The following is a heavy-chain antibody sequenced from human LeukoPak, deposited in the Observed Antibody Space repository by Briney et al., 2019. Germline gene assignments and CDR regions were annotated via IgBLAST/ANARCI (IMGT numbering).Heavy chain of an antibody. V-gene: IGHV1-69*01. Sequence: GASVKVSCKASGGTFSSYAISWVRQAPGQGLEWMGGIIPIFGTANYAQKFQGRVTITADESTSTAYMELSSLRSEGTAVYYCASNYYDSSGYFRGFYLWGQGTLVTVSS. CDR3: ASNYYDSSGYFRGFYL. D-gene: IGHD3-22*01. J-gene: IGHJ4*02. CDR1: GGTFSSYA. CDR2: IIPIFGTA.